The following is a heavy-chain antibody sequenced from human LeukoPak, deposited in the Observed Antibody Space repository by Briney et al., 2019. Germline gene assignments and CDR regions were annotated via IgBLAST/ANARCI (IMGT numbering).Heavy chain of an antibody. CDR3: ARDRYGDYGDAFDL. CDR1: GFTFSSYE. V-gene: IGHV3-48*03. CDR2: VSVSGNTK. D-gene: IGHD4/OR15-4a*01. Sequence: GGSLRLSCAASGFTFSSYEMNWLRQAPGKGPEWVSYVSVSGNTKKYADSVKGRFSISRDNAQNSLYLQMNSLRDEDTAVYYCARDRYGDYGDAFDLWGQGTMVTVSS. J-gene: IGHJ3*01.